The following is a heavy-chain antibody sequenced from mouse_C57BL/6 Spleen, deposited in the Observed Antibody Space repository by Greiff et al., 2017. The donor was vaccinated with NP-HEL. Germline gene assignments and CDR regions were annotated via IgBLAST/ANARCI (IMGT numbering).Heavy chain of an antibody. CDR2: IYPGNSDT. J-gene: IGHJ1*03. CDR3: TRSDDYDLYFDV. V-gene: IGHV1-5*01. CDR1: GYTFTSYW. D-gene: IGHD2-4*01. Sequence: VHVKQSGTVLARPGASVKMSCKTSGYTFTSYWMHWVKQRPGQGLEWIGAIYPGNSDTSYNQKFKGKAKLTAVTSASTAYMELSSLTNEDSAVYYCTRSDDYDLYFDVWGTGTTVTVSS.